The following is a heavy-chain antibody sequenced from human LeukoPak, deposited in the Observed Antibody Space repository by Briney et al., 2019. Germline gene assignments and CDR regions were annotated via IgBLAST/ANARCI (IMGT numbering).Heavy chain of an antibody. V-gene: IGHV3-30*18. CDR3: AKGGYTSHYDY. D-gene: IGHD5-12*01. CDR1: GFTFSSYG. Sequence: PGGSLRLSCAASGFTFSSYGMHWVRQAPGKGLEWVAVISYDGSNKYYADSVKGRFTISRDNSKNTVFLQMNSLRAEDTAVYYCAKGGYTSHYDYWGQGILVTVSS. J-gene: IGHJ4*02. CDR2: ISYDGSNK.